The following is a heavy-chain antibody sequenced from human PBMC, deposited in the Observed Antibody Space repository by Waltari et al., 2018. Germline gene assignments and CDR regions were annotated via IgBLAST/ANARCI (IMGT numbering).Heavy chain of an antibody. Sequence: EVQLVESGGGLVQPGRSLRLSCAASGFTFDDYAMHWVRQAPGKGLEWVSGISWNSGSIGYADSLKGRFTISRDNAKNSLYLQMNSLRAEDTALYYCAKGGYLIPLFDYWGQGTLVTVSS. V-gene: IGHV3-9*01. CDR3: AKGGYLIPLFDY. J-gene: IGHJ4*02. CDR2: ISWNSGSI. D-gene: IGHD3-22*01. CDR1: GFTFDDYA.